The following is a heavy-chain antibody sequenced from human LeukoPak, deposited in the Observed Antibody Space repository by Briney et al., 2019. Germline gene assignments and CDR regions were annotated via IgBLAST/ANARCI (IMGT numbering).Heavy chain of an antibody. CDR2: ISSSSSYI. Sequence: PGGSLRLSCAASGFTFSSYSMNWVRQAPGKGLEWVSSISSSSSYIYYADSVKGRFTTSRDNAKNSLYLQMNSLRAEDTAVYYCARDDYGDSISGYWGQGTLVTVSS. D-gene: IGHD4-17*01. J-gene: IGHJ4*02. V-gene: IGHV3-21*01. CDR1: GFTFSSYS. CDR3: ARDDYGDSISGY.